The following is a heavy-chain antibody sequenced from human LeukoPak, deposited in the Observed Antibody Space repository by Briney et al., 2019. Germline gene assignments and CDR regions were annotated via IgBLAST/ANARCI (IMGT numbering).Heavy chain of an antibody. D-gene: IGHD3-22*01. CDR1: AFSFSNYN. Sequence: GGSLRLSCAASAFSFSNYNMNWVRQAPGKGLEWVSSITSSGSYIYYADSVKGRFTISRDNAKNSLYLQMNSLRAEDTAVYYCARVLHKRNYDSSDYYGSWGQGTLVTVSS. CDR2: ITSSGSYI. J-gene: IGHJ5*02. CDR3: ARVLHKRNYDSSDYYGS. V-gene: IGHV3-21*01.